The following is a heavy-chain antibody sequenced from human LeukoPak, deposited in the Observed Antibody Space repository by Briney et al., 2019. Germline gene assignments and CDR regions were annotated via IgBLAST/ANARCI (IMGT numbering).Heavy chain of an antibody. CDR2: IKQDGSDK. J-gene: IGHJ1*01. V-gene: IGHV3-7*01. CDR3: VRVKNVNADITFQY. D-gene: IGHD3-9*01. CDR1: GFTFSNYY. Sequence: PGGSLRLSCVASGFTFSNYYMNWVRQAPGKGLEWVANIKQDGSDKAYVDSVKGRFTISRDNAKNSLYLQMNSLRAEDTAVYHCVRVKNVNADITFQYWGQGTLVTVSS.